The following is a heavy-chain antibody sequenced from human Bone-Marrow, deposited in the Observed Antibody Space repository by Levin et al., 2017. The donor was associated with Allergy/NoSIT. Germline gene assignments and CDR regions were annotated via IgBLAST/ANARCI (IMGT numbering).Heavy chain of an antibody. CDR3: AGDAGRGYDFWSGYYQYYAMDV. Sequence: GESLKISCTASGFTFSRYGMHWVRQAPGKGLEWVAVIWYEGSNSYYADSVQGRFAISRDNSKNTLYLQMNSLRAEDTAVYFCAGDAGRGYDFWSGYYQYYAMDVWGQGTRVTVSS. D-gene: IGHD3-3*01. J-gene: IGHJ6*02. CDR1: GFTFSRYG. CDR2: IWYEGSNS. V-gene: IGHV3-33*01.